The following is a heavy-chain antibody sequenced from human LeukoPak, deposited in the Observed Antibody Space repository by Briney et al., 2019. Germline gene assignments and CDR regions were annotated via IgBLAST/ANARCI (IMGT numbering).Heavy chain of an antibody. CDR1: GGSISSSSYY. CDR3: QSRSGVQPWDWYFDL. CDR2: IYYSGST. J-gene: IGHJ2*01. V-gene: IGHV4-39*01. D-gene: IGHD5-18*01. Sequence: PSETLSLTCTVSGGSISSSSYYWGWIRQPPGKGLEWIGSIYYSGSTYYNPSLKSRVTISVDTSKNQFSLKLSSVTAADTAVYYCQSRSGVQPWDWYFDLWGRGTLVTVSS.